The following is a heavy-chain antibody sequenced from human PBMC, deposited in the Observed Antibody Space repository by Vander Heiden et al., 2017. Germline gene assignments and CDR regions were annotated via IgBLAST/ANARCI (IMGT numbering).Heavy chain of an antibody. Sequence: SKRLGYAATGGIKSSHRMSWVRQAPGKGLAWVANRKQDGSDKYYVDSVKGRFTISRDNAKNSLYLQMNSLRAEDTAVYYCARNRGSSSWFVNQGYFDYWGQGTLVTVSS. CDR2: RKQDGSDK. V-gene: IGHV3-7*01. D-gene: IGHD6-13*01. J-gene: IGHJ4*02. CDR3: ARNRGSSSWFVNQGYFDY. CDR1: GGIKSSHR.